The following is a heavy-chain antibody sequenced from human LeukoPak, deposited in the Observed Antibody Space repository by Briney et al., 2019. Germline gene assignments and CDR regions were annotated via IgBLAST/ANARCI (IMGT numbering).Heavy chain of an antibody. D-gene: IGHD3-16*01. CDR1: GFTFSSYW. J-gene: IGHJ4*02. Sequence: TGGSLRLSCAASGFTFSSYWMHWVRQPPGKGLVWVSRINGHGSSTTCADSVKGRFTISRDNARNTLYLQINSLGAEDTAVYYCARGSWGTFDYWGQGTLVTVSS. CDR3: ARGSWGTFDY. CDR2: INGHGSST. V-gene: IGHV3-74*01.